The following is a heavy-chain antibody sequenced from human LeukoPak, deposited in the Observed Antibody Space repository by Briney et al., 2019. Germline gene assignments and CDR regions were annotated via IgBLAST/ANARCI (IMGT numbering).Heavy chain of an antibody. Sequence: PSETLSLTCTVSSASISSSPYYWAWIRQSPGEGLEWIGTISYSGTTYFNPSHMSRVSISVDTSKNHFSLKLNSVTATDTAVYYCAREVAGTPWIDYWGQGTLVTVSS. CDR1: SASISSSPYY. CDR2: ISYSGTT. J-gene: IGHJ4*02. D-gene: IGHD6-19*01. V-gene: IGHV4-39*02. CDR3: AREVAGTPWIDY.